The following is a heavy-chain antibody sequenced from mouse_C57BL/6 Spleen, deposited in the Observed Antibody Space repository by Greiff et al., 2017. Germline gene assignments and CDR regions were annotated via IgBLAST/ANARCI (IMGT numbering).Heavy chain of an antibody. CDR2: IDPSDSYT. J-gene: IGHJ4*01. V-gene: IGHV1-69*01. CDR3: ARSGSNLFYYAMDY. CDR1: GYTFTSYW. D-gene: IGHD1-1*01. Sequence: VQLQQPGAELVMPGASVKLSCKASGYTFTSYWMHWVKQRPGQGLEWIGEIDPSDSYTNYNQKFKGKSTLTVDKSSSTAYIQLSSLTSEDSAVYYCARSGSNLFYYAMDYWGQGTSVTVSS.